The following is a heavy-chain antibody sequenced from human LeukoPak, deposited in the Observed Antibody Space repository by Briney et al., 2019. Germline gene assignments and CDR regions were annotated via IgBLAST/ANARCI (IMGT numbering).Heavy chain of an antibody. CDR2: IYTSGST. CDR1: GGSISSYY. Sequence: SETLSLTCTVSGGSISSYYWNWIRQPAGKGLEWIGRIYTSGSTNYNPSLKSRVTISVDTSKNQFSLNLSSVTAADTAVYYCAGYSDYDFGDYYYMDVWGKGTTVTVSS. D-gene: IGHD5-12*01. CDR3: AGYSDYDFGDYYYMDV. J-gene: IGHJ6*03. V-gene: IGHV4-4*07.